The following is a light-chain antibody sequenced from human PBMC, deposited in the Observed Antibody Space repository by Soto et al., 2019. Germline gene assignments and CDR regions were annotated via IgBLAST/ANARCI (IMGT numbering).Light chain of an antibody. CDR3: SSYAGREVV. J-gene: IGLJ2*01. Sequence: QSALTQPPSASGSPGQSVTISCTGTSSDVGGYNYVSWYQQHPGKAPKVMIYEVTKRPSGVPDRFSGSKSGNTASLTVSGLQADDEADYYCSSYAGREVVFGGGTKVTVL. CDR1: SSDVGGYNY. CDR2: EVT. V-gene: IGLV2-8*01.